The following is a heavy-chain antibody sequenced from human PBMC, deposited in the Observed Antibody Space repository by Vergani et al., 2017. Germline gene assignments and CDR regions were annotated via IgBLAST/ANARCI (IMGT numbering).Heavy chain of an antibody. D-gene: IGHD4-17*01. CDR3: ARHLTGYGDLDAFDI. J-gene: IGHJ3*02. CDR2: INHSGST. V-gene: IGHV4-34*01. Sequence: QVQLQQWGAGLLKPSETLSLTCAVYGGSFSGYYWSWIRQPPGKGLEWIGEINHSGSTNYNPSLKSRVTISVDTSKNQFSLKLSSVTAADTAVYYCARHLTGYGDLDAFDIWGQGTMVTVSS. CDR1: GGSFSGYY.